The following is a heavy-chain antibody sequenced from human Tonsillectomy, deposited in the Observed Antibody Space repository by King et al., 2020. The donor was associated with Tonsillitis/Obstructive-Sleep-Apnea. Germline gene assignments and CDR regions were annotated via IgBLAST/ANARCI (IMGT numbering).Heavy chain of an antibody. CDR3: ARQRGAMATLDF. CDR1: GGSISSDDYY. J-gene: IGHJ4*02. Sequence: QLQESGPGRVKPSQTLSLSCTVSGGSISSDDYYWGWIRQHPGKGLEWIGHIYYSGTTYYNPSLKSRVSISVDTSKNLFSLKLSSVTAADTAVYYCARQRGAMATLDFWGQGTLVTVSS. D-gene: IGHD3-10*01. V-gene: IGHV4-31*03. CDR2: IYYSGTT.